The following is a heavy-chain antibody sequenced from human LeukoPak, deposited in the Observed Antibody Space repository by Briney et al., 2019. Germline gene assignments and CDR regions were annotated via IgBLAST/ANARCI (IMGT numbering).Heavy chain of an antibody. CDR1: GFTFTEHW. D-gene: IGHD3-9*01. CDR3: ARDADWALDY. V-gene: IGHV3-7*01. Sequence: SGGSLRLSCAASGFTFTEHWMRWARQTPGKGLEWVAEITGDESQKNYVDSVKGRFTISRDNSKNSLYLQMNSLRVEDTAVYYCARDADWALDYWGQGTPVTVSS. CDR2: ITGDESQK. J-gene: IGHJ4*02.